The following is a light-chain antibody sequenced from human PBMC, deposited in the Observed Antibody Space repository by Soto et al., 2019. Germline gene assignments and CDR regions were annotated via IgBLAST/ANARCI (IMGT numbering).Light chain of an antibody. V-gene: IGKV1-27*01. CDR1: QDISNF. J-gene: IGKJ1*01. CDR3: QTYSLAPQT. CDR2: GAS. Sequence: DIQMIQSPSSLSASVGDRVTITCRARQDISNFVAWYQQKPGQVPKLLISGASTLQSEVPTRFSGGGSGTDFTLTISSLQPDDVATYYCQTYSLAPQTFGQGTKVEI.